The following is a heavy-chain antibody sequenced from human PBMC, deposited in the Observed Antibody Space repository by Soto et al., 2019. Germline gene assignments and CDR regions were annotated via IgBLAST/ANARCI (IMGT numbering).Heavy chain of an antibody. CDR1: GYTFTSYG. D-gene: IGHD6-13*01. CDR3: ARDLSGQQPDDWASNDY. Sequence: QVQLVQSGAEVKKPGASVKVSCKASGYTFTSYGISWVRQAPGQGLEWMGWISAYNGNTNYAQKLQGRVTMTTDTSTSTAYMELRSLRSDDTAVYYCARDLSGQQPDDWASNDYWGQGTLVTVSS. J-gene: IGHJ4*02. CDR2: ISAYNGNT. V-gene: IGHV1-18*01.